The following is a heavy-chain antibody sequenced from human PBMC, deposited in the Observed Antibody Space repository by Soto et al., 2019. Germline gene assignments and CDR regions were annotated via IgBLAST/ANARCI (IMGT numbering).Heavy chain of an antibody. CDR1: GFNFGFFG. J-gene: IGHJ4*02. V-gene: IGHV3-30*03. Sequence: ESGGDVVQPGRSLRLSCAASGFNFGFFGMHWVRQAPGKGLEWVAFISGDGINTHYADPVRGRFTLSRDYSKKTMYLQMDTLREDDTALYYCARGNLSFDFDSWGQGTLVTVSS. D-gene: IGHD3-10*01. CDR2: ISGDGINT. CDR3: ARGNLSFDFDS.